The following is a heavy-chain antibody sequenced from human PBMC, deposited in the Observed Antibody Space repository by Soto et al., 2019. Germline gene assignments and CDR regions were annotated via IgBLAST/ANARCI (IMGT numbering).Heavy chain of an antibody. Sequence: LRRSCAASGFTFSSYAMSWVRQAPGKGLEWVSAISGSGGSTYYADSVKGRFTISRDNSKNTLYLQMNSLRAEDTAVYYCANSLRYFDWPHFDYWGQGTLVTVSS. V-gene: IGHV3-23*01. CDR2: ISGSGGST. D-gene: IGHD3-9*01. CDR3: ANSLRYFDWPHFDY. J-gene: IGHJ4*02. CDR1: GFTFSSYA.